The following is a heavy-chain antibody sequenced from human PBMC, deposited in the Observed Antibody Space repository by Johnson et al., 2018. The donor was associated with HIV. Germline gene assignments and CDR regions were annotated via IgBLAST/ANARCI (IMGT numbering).Heavy chain of an antibody. CDR2: ISYDGSNK. CDR3: ATGSPTVTTNAFDI. CDR1: GFTFSSYA. J-gene: IGHJ3*02. Sequence: VQLVESGGDVVQPGRSLRLSCAASGFTFSSYAMHWVRQAPGKGLEWVAVISYDGSNKYYADSVKGRFTISRDISKNTLYLQMNSLRAEDTAVYYCATGSPTVTTNAFDIWGQGTMVTVSS. V-gene: IGHV3-30*04. D-gene: IGHD4-17*01.